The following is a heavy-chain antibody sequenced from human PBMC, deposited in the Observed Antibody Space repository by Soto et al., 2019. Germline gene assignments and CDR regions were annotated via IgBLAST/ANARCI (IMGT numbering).Heavy chain of an antibody. V-gene: IGHV1-18*04. Sequence: QVQLVQSGPEVKKPGASVKVSCKTSGYVFISYGISWVRQAPGHGLEWVGWISAYTGKADYAQKFQGRVTMTTETSTSTAFLELWSLRSDDTAVYFCATDGPSNSGNLYAFDIWGQGTMVTVSA. J-gene: IGHJ3*02. CDR2: ISAYTGKA. CDR3: ATDGPSNSGNLYAFDI. D-gene: IGHD5-12*01. CDR1: GYVFISYG.